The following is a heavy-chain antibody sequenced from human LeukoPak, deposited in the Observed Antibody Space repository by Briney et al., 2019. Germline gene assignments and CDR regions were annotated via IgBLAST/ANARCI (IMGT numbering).Heavy chain of an antibody. CDR3: ATSYSMARGLFDY. CDR2: IYHSGST. J-gene: IGHJ4*02. V-gene: IGHV4-4*02. Sequence: SETLSLTCAVSGVSINSSNWWSWVRQPPGKGLEWIGEIYHSGSTNYNPSLKSRVTISVDKSKNQFSLRLSSVTAADTAVYYCATSYSMARGLFDYWGQGTLVTVSS. CDR1: GVSINSSNW. D-gene: IGHD3-10*01.